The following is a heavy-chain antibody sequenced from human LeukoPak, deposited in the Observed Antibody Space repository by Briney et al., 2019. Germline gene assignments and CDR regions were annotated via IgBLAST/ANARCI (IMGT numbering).Heavy chain of an antibody. J-gene: IGHJ4*02. CDR2: ISSSGSTI. Sequence: GGSLRLSCAASGFTFSSFEMNWVRQAPGKGLEWVSYISSSGSTIYYADSVKGRFTISRDNAKNSLYLQMNSLRAEDTAVYYCARRAIAVAFDYWGQGTLVTVSS. CDR3: ARRAIAVAFDY. V-gene: IGHV3-48*03. D-gene: IGHD6-19*01. CDR1: GFTFSSFE.